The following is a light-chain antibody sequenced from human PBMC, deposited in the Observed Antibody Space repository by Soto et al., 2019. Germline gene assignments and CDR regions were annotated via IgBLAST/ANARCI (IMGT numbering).Light chain of an antibody. CDR1: QSISRR. CDR3: QQYNSYFQT. J-gene: IGKJ1*01. Sequence: DIQMTQSPSPLSASVGDSVPITCRARQSISRRLAWYQQKPGKAPKLLIVDAYNVESGVPSRCSGSGAGEEFTLTISSLQPDDLATYYCQQYNSYFQTFGQGTKVDIK. CDR2: DAY. V-gene: IGKV1-5*01.